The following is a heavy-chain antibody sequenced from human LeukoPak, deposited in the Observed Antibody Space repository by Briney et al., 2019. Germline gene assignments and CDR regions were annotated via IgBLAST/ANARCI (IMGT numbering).Heavy chain of an antibody. CDR2: INPSGGST. CDR3: ARVSPSAMGSDY. D-gene: IGHD2-2*01. J-gene: IGHJ4*02. Sequence: ASVKVSCKASGYTFTSYYMHWVRQAPGQGLEWMGIINPSGGSTSYAQKFQGRVTMTRDTSTSTVYMELSSLRSEDTTVYYCARVSPSAMGSDYWGQGTLVTVSS. V-gene: IGHV1-46*01. CDR1: GYTFTSYY.